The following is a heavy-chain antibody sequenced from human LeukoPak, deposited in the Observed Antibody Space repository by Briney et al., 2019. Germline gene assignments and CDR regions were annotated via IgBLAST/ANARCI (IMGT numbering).Heavy chain of an antibody. CDR3: ARIAGYSSGWWIDY. CDR2: ISSSSSTI. CDR1: GFTFSSYS. D-gene: IGHD6-19*01. Sequence: GGSLRLSCAASGFTFSSYSMNWVRQAPGKGLEWVSYISSSSSTIYYADSVKGRFTISRDNAKNSLYLQMNSLRAEDTAVYYCARIAGYSSGWWIDYWGQGTLVTVSS. V-gene: IGHV3-48*01. J-gene: IGHJ4*02.